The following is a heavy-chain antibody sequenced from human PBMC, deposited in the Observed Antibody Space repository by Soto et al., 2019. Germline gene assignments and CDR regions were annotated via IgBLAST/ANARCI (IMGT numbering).Heavy chain of an antibody. J-gene: IGHJ4*02. CDR3: ARDPWAADY. CDR2: IYSGGST. Sequence: EVQLVESGGGLVQPGGSLRLPCAASGFTVSTKYMSWVRQAPGKGLEWVSVIYSGGSTFYADSVRGRFTISRDNSKNTVNLQMTSLRAEDTAVYYCARDPWAADYWGQGTLVTVSS. CDR1: GFTVSTKY. D-gene: IGHD3-16*01. V-gene: IGHV3-66*01.